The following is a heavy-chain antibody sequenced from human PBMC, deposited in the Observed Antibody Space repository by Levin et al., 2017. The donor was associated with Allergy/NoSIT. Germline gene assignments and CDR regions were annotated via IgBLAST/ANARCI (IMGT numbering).Heavy chain of an antibody. CDR2: IYYSGTT. CDR3: ARHTALLWFEELVFDS. Sequence: MPSETLSLTCTVSGGSFITSSYFWAWIRQPPGTGLEWLGSIYYSGTTYYNPSLKSRLTISIDTSTNQFSLKLRSVTAADTAVYYCARHTALLWFEELVFDSWGQGNLVAVSS. J-gene: IGHJ4*02. CDR1: GGSFITSSYF. V-gene: IGHV4-39*01. D-gene: IGHD3-10*01.